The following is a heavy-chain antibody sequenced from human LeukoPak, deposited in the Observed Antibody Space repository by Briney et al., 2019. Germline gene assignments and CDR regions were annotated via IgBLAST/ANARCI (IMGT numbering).Heavy chain of an antibody. CDR3: ARVRVRGVIIKSRFDY. V-gene: IGHV4-34*01. Sequence: PSETLSLTCAVYGGSFSGYYWSWIRQPPGKGLEWIGEINHSGSTNYNPSLKSRVTISVDTSKNQFSLKLSSVTAADTAVYYCARVRVRGVIIKSRFDYWGQGTLVTVSS. CDR2: INHSGST. D-gene: IGHD3-10*01. J-gene: IGHJ4*02. CDR1: GGSFSGYY.